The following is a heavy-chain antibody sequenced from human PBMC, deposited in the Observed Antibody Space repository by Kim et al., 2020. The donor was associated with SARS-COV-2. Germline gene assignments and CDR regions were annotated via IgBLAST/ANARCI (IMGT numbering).Heavy chain of an antibody. Sequence: GGSLRLSCAASGFTFSDYAMHWVRQAPGKGLDWVALISYDGSNEYYADSAKGRLTISRDNSKNTLYLQVNSLRTEDTAVYYCARPEGFWSGPIDYWGRG. V-gene: IGHV3-30-3*01. CDR1: GFTFSDYA. CDR3: ARPEGFWSGPIDY. CDR2: ISYDGSNE. J-gene: IGHJ4*02. D-gene: IGHD3-3*01.